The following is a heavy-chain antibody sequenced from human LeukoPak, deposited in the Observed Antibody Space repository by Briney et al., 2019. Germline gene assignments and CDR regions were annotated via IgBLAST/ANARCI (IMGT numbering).Heavy chain of an antibody. V-gene: IGHV3-30*18. J-gene: IGHJ3*01. CDR2: ISSDGSYK. CDR3: AKSSTIYYDILTGFGDSFDV. D-gene: IGHD3-9*01. CDR1: GFTFSHYH. Sequence: GGSLRLSCASSGFTFSHYHMHWVRQAPGKGLEWVAVISSDGSYKDFPDSVKGRFTVSRDNSKNTLLLQMDSLRPEDTALYFCAKSSTIYYDILTGFGDSFDVWGQGTRVTVSS.